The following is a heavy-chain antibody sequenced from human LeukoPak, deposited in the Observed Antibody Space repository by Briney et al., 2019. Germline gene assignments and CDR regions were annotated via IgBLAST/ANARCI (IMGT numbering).Heavy chain of an antibody. CDR3: ARVSFGSYPYYFDY. Sequence: ASVKVSCKASGYTFTGYYMHWVRQAPGQGLEWMGWINPNSGGTNYAQKFQGRVTMTRDTSISTAYMELSRLRSGDTAVYYCARVSFGSYPYYFDYWGQGTLVTVSS. V-gene: IGHV1-2*02. J-gene: IGHJ4*02. CDR1: GYTFTGYY. D-gene: IGHD1-26*01. CDR2: INPNSGGT.